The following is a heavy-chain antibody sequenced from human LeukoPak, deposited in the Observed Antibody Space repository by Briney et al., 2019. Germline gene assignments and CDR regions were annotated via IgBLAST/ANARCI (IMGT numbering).Heavy chain of an antibody. Sequence: GGSLRLSCAASGFTFSSYGMQWVRQAPGKGLEWVAFIRYDGSNKYYADSGKGRFTISRDNSKNTLYLQMNSLRAEDTAVYYCAKTATADQLLWALNHLYYYYYYMDVWGKGTTVAISS. D-gene: IGHD2-2*01. CDR1: GFTFSSYG. V-gene: IGHV3-30*02. J-gene: IGHJ6*03. CDR3: AKTATADQLLWALNHLYYYYYYMDV. CDR2: IRYDGSNK.